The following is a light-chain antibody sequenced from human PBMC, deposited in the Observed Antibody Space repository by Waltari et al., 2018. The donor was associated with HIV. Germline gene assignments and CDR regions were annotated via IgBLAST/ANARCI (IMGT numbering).Light chain of an antibody. CDR1: QRVSSN. J-gene: IGKJ2*01. CDR2: GAF. Sequence: EIVMTQSPATLSVSPGERATLSCRASQRVSSNSACYQQTPGQAPRLLIYGAFTRATGIPARFSGSGSGTEFTLTISSLRSEDFVVYYCQQYNNWPRTFGQGTKLQIK. V-gene: IGKV3-15*01. CDR3: QQYNNWPRT.